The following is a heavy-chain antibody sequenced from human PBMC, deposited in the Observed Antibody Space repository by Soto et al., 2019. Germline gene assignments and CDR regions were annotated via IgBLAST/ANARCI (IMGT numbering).Heavy chain of an antibody. V-gene: IGHV3-11*01. Sequence: GGSMRLSCAAAGFTCSDYYMSWIRQAPGKGLEWVSYISSSGSTIYYADSVKGRFTISRDNAKNSLYLQMNSLRAEDTAVYYCARVERGITILGVVIPPFDYWGQGTLVTVSS. CDR3: ARVERGITILGVVIPPFDY. CDR2: ISSSGSTI. D-gene: IGHD3-3*01. CDR1: GFTCSDYY. J-gene: IGHJ4*02.